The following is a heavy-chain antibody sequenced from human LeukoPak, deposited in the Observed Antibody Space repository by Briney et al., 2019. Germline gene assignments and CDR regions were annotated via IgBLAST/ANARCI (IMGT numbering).Heavy chain of an antibody. CDR1: GYSISSGYY. CDR2: IYYSGST. Sequence: SETLSLTCTVSGYSISSGYYWGWIRQPPGKGLEWIGSIYYSGSTYYNPSLKSRVTISVDTSKNQFSLKLSSVTAADTAVYYCAGNDYVWGSYRSWGQGTLVTVSS. V-gene: IGHV4-38-2*02. D-gene: IGHD3-16*02. J-gene: IGHJ4*02. CDR3: AGNDYVWGSYRS.